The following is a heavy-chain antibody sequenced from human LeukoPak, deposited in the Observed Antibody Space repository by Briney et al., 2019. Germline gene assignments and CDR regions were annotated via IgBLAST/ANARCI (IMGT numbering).Heavy chain of an antibody. J-gene: IGHJ5*02. D-gene: IGHD1-7*01. CDR2: IDPSDSYT. V-gene: IGHV5-10-1*01. CDR1: GYSFTSYW. Sequence: GESLKVSCKGSGYSFTSYWISWVRQMPGKGLEWMGRIDPSDSYTNYSPSFQGHVTISADKSISTAYLQWSSLKASDNAMYYCAQSRITGTTDWFDPWGQGTLVTVSS. CDR3: AQSRITGTTDWFDP.